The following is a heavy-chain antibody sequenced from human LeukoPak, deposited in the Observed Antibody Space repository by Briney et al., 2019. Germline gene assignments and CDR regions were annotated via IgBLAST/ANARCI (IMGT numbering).Heavy chain of an antibody. CDR2: ISSSSSTI. D-gene: IGHD2-15*01. V-gene: IGHV3-48*01. J-gene: IGHJ3*02. CDR1: GFTFSSYS. CDR3: AKDLGVIVVVVAAITARDAFDI. Sequence: GGSLRLSCAASGFTFSSYSMNWVRQAPGKGLEWVSYISSSSSTIYYADSVKGRFTISRDNSKNTLYLQMNSLRAEDTAVYYCAKDLGVIVVVVAAITARDAFDIWGQGTMVTVSS.